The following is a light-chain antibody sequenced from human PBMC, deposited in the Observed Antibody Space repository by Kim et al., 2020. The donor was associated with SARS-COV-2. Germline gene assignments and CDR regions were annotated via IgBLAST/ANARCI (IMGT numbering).Light chain of an antibody. CDR3: SSYTSSSTRV. CDR1: SSVVGGFNY. Sequence: QSITISFPGTSSVVGGFNYVSWYQQHPGKSPKFMIYDVSNRPSGVSNRFSCSKSGNTASLTISGLQAEDEADYSCSSYTSSSTRVFGSGTKVTVL. V-gene: IGLV2-14*03. CDR2: DVS. J-gene: IGLJ1*01.